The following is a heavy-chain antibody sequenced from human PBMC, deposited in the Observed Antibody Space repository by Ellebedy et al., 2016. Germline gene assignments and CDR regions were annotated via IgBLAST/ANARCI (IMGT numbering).Heavy chain of an antibody. CDR2: IKSKTDGGAA. J-gene: IGHJ4*02. CDR3: TTVYRYNYDSV. CDR1: GFTFSNAW. V-gene: IGHV3-15*01. Sequence: GESLKISCAAPGFTFSNAWMNWVRQAPGKGLEWVGRIKSKTDGGAADYAAPVEGRFTISRDDSKNTLYLQMNSLKTEDTAVYFCTTVYRYNYDSVWGQGTLVTVST. D-gene: IGHD5-18*01.